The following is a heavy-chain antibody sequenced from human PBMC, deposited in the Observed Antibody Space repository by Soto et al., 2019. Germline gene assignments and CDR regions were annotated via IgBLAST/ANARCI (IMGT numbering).Heavy chain of an antibody. CDR1: GGSIRTSY. CDR2: TYNSGST. J-gene: IGHJ6*02. CDR3: ARDHLAAVAVPYYYYGMDV. Sequence: SETLSLTCTVSGGSIRTSYWSWIRQPPGKGLEWIGYTYNSGSTNYNPSLKSRVTISVDTSKNQFSLHLSSVTAADTAVYYCARDHLAAVAVPYYYYGMDVWGQGTTVTVSS. D-gene: IGHD6-19*01. V-gene: IGHV4-59*01.